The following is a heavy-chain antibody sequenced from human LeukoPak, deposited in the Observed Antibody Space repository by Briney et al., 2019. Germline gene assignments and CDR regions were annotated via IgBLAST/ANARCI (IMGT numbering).Heavy chain of an antibody. CDR1: GGSISSYY. D-gene: IGHD2-15*01. Sequence: PSETLSLTCTVSGGSISSYYWSWIRQPPGKGLEWIGYIYYSGSTNYNPSLKSRVTISVDTSKNQFSLKLSSVTAADTAVYYCARGPGRAYFQRWGQGTLVTVSS. J-gene: IGHJ1*01. CDR2: IYYSGST. V-gene: IGHV4-59*01. CDR3: ARGPGRAYFQR.